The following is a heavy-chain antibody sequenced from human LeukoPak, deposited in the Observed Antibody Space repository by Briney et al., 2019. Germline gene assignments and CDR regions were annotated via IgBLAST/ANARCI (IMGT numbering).Heavy chain of an antibody. CDR3: ATASLKVSYDHPGYSNDY. Sequence: PGGSLRLSCAASGFTFSSYWMHWVRQAPGKGLVWVSRINSDGSSTSYADSVKGRFTISRDNAKNTLYLQMNSLRAEDTAVYYCATASLKVSYDHPGYSNDYWGQGTLVTVSS. CDR2: INSDGSST. CDR1: GFTFSSYW. V-gene: IGHV3-74*01. J-gene: IGHJ4*02. D-gene: IGHD5-18*01.